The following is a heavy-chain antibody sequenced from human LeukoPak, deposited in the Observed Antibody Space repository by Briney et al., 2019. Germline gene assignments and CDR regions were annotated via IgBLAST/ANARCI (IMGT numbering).Heavy chain of an antibody. CDR3: AREQTTEVAFDI. CDR1: GGSISSYY. CDR2: IYTSGST. D-gene: IGHD4-11*01. V-gene: IGHV4-4*07. Sequence: WETLSLTCTVSGGSISSYYWSWIRQPAGKGLEWIGRIYTSGSTNYNPSLKSRVTMSVDSSKNQFSLKLSSVTVADTAVYYCAREQTTEVAFDIWGQGTMVTVSS. J-gene: IGHJ3*02.